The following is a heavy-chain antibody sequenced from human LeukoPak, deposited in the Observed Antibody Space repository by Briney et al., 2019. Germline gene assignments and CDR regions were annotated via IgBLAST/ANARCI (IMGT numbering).Heavy chain of an antibody. CDR2: INAGNGNT. CDR3: ARDPCSGGTCYSNAFDI. V-gene: IGHV1-3*01. J-gene: IGHJ3*02. CDR1: GGTFSSYA. Sequence: GASVKVSCKASGGTFSSYAISWVRQAPGQGLEWMGWINAGNGNTQYSQKFQDRVTITRDTSASTAYMELSSLRSEDTAVYYCARDPCSGGTCYSNAFDIWGQGTMVTVSS. D-gene: IGHD2-15*01.